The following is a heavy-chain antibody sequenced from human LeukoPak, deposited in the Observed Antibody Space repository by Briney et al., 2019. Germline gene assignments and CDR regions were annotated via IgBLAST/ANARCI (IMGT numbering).Heavy chain of an antibody. Sequence: SVKVSCKAPGVSFSSYTITWVRQAPGQGLEWMGRIIPILGIANYAQKFQGRVTITADKSTSTAYMELSSLRSEDTAVYYCARVHEYSGIWGQGTMVTVSS. CDR3: ARVHEYSGI. CDR1: GVSFSSYT. V-gene: IGHV1-69*02. J-gene: IGHJ3*02. CDR2: IIPILGIA. D-gene: IGHD2/OR15-2a*01.